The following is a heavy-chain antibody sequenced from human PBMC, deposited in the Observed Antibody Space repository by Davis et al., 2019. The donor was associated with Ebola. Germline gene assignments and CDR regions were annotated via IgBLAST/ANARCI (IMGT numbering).Heavy chain of an antibody. CDR3: TRGYSGSYSGSDY. CDR2: IRSKAYGGTT. Sequence: GGSLRLSCTASGFTFGDYAMSWVRQAPGKGLEWVGFIRSKAYGGTTEYAASVKGRFTISRDDSKSIAYLQMNSLKTEDTAVYYCTRGYSGSYSGSDYWGQGTLVTVSS. CDR1: GFTFGDYA. D-gene: IGHD1-26*01. V-gene: IGHV3-49*04. J-gene: IGHJ4*02.